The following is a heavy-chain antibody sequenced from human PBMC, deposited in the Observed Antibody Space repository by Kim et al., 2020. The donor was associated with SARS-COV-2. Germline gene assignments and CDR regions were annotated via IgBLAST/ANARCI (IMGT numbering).Heavy chain of an antibody. J-gene: IGHJ4*02. CDR3: AKPVAGSYLGFWYFDY. CDR1: GFTFSSYA. D-gene: IGHD1-26*01. V-gene: IGHV3-23*01. Sequence: GGSLRLSCAASGFTFSSYAMSWVRQAPGKGLEWVSAISGSGGSTYYADSVKGRFTISRDNSKNTLYLQMNSLRAEDTAVYYCAKPVAGSYLGFWYFDYWGQGTLVTVSS. CDR2: ISGSGGST.